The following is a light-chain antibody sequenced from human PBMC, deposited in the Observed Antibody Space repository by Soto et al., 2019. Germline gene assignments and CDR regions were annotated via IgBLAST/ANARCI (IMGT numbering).Light chain of an antibody. V-gene: IGLV1-40*01. CDR1: SSNIGAGYD. CDR3: QSYDSSWGV. CDR2: GNS. J-gene: IGLJ1*01. Sequence: QSALTQPPSESGAPGQRVTISCTGSSSNIGAGYDVHWYQQLPGTAPKLLIYGNSNRPSGVPDRFSGSKSGTSASLAITGLQAEDEADYYCQSYDSSWGVFGTGTKVTVL.